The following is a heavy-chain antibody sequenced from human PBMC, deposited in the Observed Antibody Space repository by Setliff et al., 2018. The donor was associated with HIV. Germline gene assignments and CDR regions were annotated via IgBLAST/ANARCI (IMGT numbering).Heavy chain of an antibody. Sequence: GGSLRLSCAASGFTFDNVDMNWVRQAPGKGPEWVSSISKNSFSIYYTDSVKGRFTVSRDNYRDTLYLQMNSLRAEDTAVYYCATGRLRATSPFDNWGQGTLVTVSS. V-gene: IGHV3-23*01. CDR2: ISKNSFSI. D-gene: IGHD1-26*01. CDR1: GFTFDNVD. J-gene: IGHJ4*02. CDR3: ATGRLRATSPFDN.